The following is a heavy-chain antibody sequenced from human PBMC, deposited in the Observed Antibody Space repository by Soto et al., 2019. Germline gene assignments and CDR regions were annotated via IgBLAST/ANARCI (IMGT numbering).Heavy chain of an antibody. Sequence: PSETLSLTCTVSGGSIGHYYWSWIRRPPGRGLQWIGYVYHTGTTTYSPSLKSRVTISVDTSKNQVSLRLNSVTAADSAIYYCARSAGNAGRFSEYWGQGTVVTVSS. V-gene: IGHV4-59*01. CDR1: GGSIGHYY. CDR3: ARSAGNAGRFSEY. J-gene: IGHJ4*02. D-gene: IGHD2-15*01. CDR2: VYHTGTT.